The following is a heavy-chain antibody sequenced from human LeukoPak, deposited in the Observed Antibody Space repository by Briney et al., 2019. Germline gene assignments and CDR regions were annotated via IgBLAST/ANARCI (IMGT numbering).Heavy chain of an antibody. CDR2: INPNSGGT. Sequence: ASVKVSCKASGYTFTGYYMHWVRQAPGQGLEWMGWINPNSGGTNYAQKFQDRVTMTRDTSIPTAYMDLSRLRSDDTAVYYCARLGENGLLTGYFYPWGQGTLVTVSS. D-gene: IGHD3-9*01. J-gene: IGHJ5*02. CDR3: ARLGENGLLTGYFYP. V-gene: IGHV1-2*02. CDR1: GYTFTGYY.